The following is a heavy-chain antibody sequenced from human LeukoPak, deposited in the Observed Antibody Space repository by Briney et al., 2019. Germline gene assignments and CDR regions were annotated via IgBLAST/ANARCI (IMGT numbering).Heavy chain of an antibody. CDR3: ASIRSGSYRNFDY. V-gene: IGHV1-69*01. CDR1: GGTFISYA. CDR2: IIPIFGTA. Sequence: SVKVSCKASGGTFISYAISWVRQAPGQGLEWMGGIIPIFGTANYAQKFQGRVTITADESTSPAYMELSSLRSEDTAVYYCASIRSGSYRNFDYWGQGTLVTVSS. D-gene: IGHD1-26*01. J-gene: IGHJ4*02.